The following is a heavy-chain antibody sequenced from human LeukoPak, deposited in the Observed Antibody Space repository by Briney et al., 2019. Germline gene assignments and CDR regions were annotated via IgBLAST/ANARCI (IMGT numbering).Heavy chain of an antibody. Sequence: PSETLSLTCAVYGGSFSGYYWNWIRQPPGKGLEWIGEINHGGGTNYNPSLKSRVTISVDTSKKQFSLKLSSVTAADTAVYYCARGGTMIRGVIPREYWGQGTLVTVSS. V-gene: IGHV4-34*01. J-gene: IGHJ4*02. D-gene: IGHD3-10*01. CDR1: GGSFSGYY. CDR3: ARGGTMIRGVIPREY. CDR2: INHGGGT.